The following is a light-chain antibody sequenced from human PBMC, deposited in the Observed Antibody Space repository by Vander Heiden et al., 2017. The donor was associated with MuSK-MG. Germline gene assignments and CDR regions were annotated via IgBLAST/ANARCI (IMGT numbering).Light chain of an antibody. V-gene: IGLV3-1*01. Sequence: SNELTQPPSVSVSPGQTASITCSGDQLGNKYAFWYQQTPGQPHVLIIYQDSKRPSGMPDRFSGSNAGNTATLTISGTQAMDEADYYGQAWDSSTYVVFGGGTKLTVL. CDR3: QAWDSSTYVV. J-gene: IGLJ2*01. CDR1: QLGNKY. CDR2: QDS.